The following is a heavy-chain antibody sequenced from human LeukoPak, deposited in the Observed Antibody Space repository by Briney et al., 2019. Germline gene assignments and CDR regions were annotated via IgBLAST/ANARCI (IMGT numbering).Heavy chain of an antibody. CDR2: ISYNGSNK. Sequence: GSLRLSCAAPGFTFSSYAMHWVRQAPGKRLGWVAVISYNGSNKYYADSVKGRFTISRDNSKNTLYLQMNSLRAEDTAVYYCARDSLVGATLDYYYYYMDVWGKGTTVTVSS. CDR1: GFTFSSYA. CDR3: ARDSLVGATLDYYYYYMDV. J-gene: IGHJ6*03. D-gene: IGHD1-26*01. V-gene: IGHV3-30-3*01.